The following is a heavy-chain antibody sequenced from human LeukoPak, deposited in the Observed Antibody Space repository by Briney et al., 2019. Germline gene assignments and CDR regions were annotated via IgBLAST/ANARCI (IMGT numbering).Heavy chain of an antibody. Sequence: SVKASCKASGGTFSSYAISWVRQAPGQGLEWMGGIIPIFGTANYAQKFQGRVTITADESTSTAYMELSSLRSEDTAVYYCARIPRITIFGVVIVYGMDVWGLGTTVTVSS. CDR2: IIPIFGTA. J-gene: IGHJ6*02. CDR1: GGTFSSYA. D-gene: IGHD3-3*01. CDR3: ARIPRITIFGVVIVYGMDV. V-gene: IGHV1-69*13.